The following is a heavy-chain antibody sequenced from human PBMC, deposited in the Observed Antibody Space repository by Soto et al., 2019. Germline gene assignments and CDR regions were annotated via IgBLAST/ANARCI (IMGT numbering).Heavy chain of an antibody. CDR2: ISSSSSTI. V-gene: IGHV3-48*02. Sequence: GGSLRLSCAASGFTFSSYSMNWVRQAPGKGLEWVSYISSSSSTIYYADSVKGRFTISRDNAKNSLYLQMNSLRDEDTAVYYCARGKGYYDDFWPSDSSDYWGQGPLVTLSS. CDR1: GFTFSSYS. D-gene: IGHD3-3*01. CDR3: ARGKGYYDDFWPSDSSDY. J-gene: IGHJ4*02.